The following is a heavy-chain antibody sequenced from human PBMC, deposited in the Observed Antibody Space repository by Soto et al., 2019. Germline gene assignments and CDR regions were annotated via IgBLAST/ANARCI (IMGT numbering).Heavy chain of an antibody. CDR3: ASSQDGTGYAFDI. CDR1: GFTFSSYA. J-gene: IGHJ3*02. Sequence: GGSLRLSCAASGFTFSSYAMHWVRQAPGKGLEWVAVISYDGSNKYYADSVKGRFTISRDNSKNTLYLQMNSLRAEDTAVYYCASSQDGTGYAFDIWGQGTMVTVSS. D-gene: IGHD3-10*01. V-gene: IGHV3-30-3*01. CDR2: ISYDGSNK.